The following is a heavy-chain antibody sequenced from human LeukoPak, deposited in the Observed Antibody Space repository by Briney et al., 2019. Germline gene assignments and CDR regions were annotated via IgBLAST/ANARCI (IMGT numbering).Heavy chain of an antibody. V-gene: IGHV3-21*01. CDR3: ARASTDYDFWSGHNWFDP. CDR2: ISSSSSYI. CDR1: GFTFSSYS. J-gene: IGHJ5*01. Sequence: GGSLRLSCAASGFTFSSYSMNWVRQAPGKGLEWVSSISSSSSYIYYADSVKGRFTISRDNAKNSLYLQMNSLRAEDTAVYYCARASTDYDFWSGHNWFDPWGQGTTVTVSS. D-gene: IGHD3-3*01.